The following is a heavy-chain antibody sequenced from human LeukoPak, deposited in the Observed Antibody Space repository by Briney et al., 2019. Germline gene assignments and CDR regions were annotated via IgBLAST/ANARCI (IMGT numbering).Heavy chain of an antibody. CDR1: GASISSSYW. J-gene: IGHJ4*02. Sequence: SETLSLTCAVSGASISSSYWWSWVRQPPGKGLEWIGEIYHSGGTNYNPSLKSRVTISLDKSKNQFSLKLSSVTAADTAVYYCARDLRGMVDYWGQGTLVTVFS. CDR2: IYHSGGT. D-gene: IGHD3-16*01. CDR3: ARDLRGMVDY. V-gene: IGHV4-4*02.